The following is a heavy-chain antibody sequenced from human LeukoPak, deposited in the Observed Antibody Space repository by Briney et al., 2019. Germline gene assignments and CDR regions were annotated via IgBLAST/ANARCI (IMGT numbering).Heavy chain of an antibody. CDR2: ISYDGSNK. CDR3: AKAPLYCSGGSCLSAADY. D-gene: IGHD2-15*01. J-gene: IGHJ4*02. Sequence: GGSLRLSCAASGFTFSSYGMHWVRQAPGKGLEWVAVISYDGSNKYYADSVKGRFTISRDNSKNTLYLQMNSLRAEDTAVYYCAKAPLYCSGGSCLSAADYWGQGTLVTVSS. CDR1: GFTFSSYG. V-gene: IGHV3-30*18.